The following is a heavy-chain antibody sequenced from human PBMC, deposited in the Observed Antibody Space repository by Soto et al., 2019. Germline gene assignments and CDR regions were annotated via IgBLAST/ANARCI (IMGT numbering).Heavy chain of an antibody. Sequence: SETLSLTCTVSGGSISSYYWSWIRQPPGKGLEWIGEIYLSASTNYNPSLKSRFTILVDKSKNQFSLKLSSVTAADTAVYYCAKNWNWGSLVHWGQGTLVTVSS. J-gene: IGHJ4*02. D-gene: IGHD7-27*01. CDR1: GGSISSYY. CDR3: AKNWNWGSLVH. V-gene: IGHV4-4*09. CDR2: IYLSAST.